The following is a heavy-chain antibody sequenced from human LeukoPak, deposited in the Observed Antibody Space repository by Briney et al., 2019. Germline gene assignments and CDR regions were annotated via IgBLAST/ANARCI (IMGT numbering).Heavy chain of an antibody. D-gene: IGHD3-10*01. V-gene: IGHV4-59*01. CDR3: ATGYSYGSASYYNFDS. CDR2: IYYRGTT. Sequence: SETLSLTCTVSGVSISSSYWSWIRQPPGKGLEWIGYIYYRGTTNYNPSLKSRVTISVATSKNLFSLNLSSVTAADTAVYYCATGYSYGSASYYNFDSWGQGTLVTVSS. CDR1: GVSISSSY. J-gene: IGHJ4*02.